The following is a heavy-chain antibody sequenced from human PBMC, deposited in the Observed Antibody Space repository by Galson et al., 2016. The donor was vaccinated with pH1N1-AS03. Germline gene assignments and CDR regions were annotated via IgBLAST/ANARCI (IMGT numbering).Heavy chain of an antibody. CDR2: IYLDDSDT. D-gene: IGHD6-19*01. J-gene: IGHJ4*01. CDR3: ARLTLSSGWPCDY. Sequence: QSGAEVKKPGESLKISYQGSGYSFTNYWIGWVRQMPGKGLEWMGIIYLDDSDTRYSPSFQGQVTISADKSISTAYLQWSSLKASDTAMYYCARLTLSSGWPCDYWGQGTLVTVSS. CDR1: GYSFTNYW. V-gene: IGHV5-51*01.